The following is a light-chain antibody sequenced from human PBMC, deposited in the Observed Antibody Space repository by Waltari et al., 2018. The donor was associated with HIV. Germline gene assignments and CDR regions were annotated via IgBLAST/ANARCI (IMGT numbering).Light chain of an antibody. V-gene: IGLV2-23*02. Sequence: QSALTQHASVSGSPGQSITISCTGTSSDVGNYNLVSWYQQHPGKVPKLIIFEVSERPSGVSDRFSGSKSVNTASLTISGLQAEDEADYYCCSYAGSSPLWVFGGGTKLTVL. J-gene: IGLJ3*02. CDR3: CSYAGSSPLWV. CDR2: EVS. CDR1: SSDVGNYNL.